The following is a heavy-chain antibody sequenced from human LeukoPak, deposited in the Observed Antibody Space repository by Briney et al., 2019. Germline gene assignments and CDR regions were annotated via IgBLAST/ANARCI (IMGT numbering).Heavy chain of an antibody. CDR2: VYHGGTT. V-gene: IGHV4-39*02. D-gene: IGHD1-1*01. J-gene: IGHJ4*02. Sequence: KPSETLSLTCIVSGGFVNSSSYYWGWLRQPPGKGLEWIGSVYHGGTTYYNPSLESRVTISVDMSKNLFSVKLSSVTAADTAFYYCASPGGPEAGKFVYWGQGMLVTVSS. CDR1: GGFVNSSSYY. CDR3: ASPGGPEAGKFVY.